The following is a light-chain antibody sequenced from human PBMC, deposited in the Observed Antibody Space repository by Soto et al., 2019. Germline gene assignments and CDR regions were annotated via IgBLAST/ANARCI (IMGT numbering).Light chain of an antibody. J-gene: IGLJ1*01. CDR2: GNN. CDR1: GSNIGSNY. Sequence: QSVLTQPPSASGTPGQGVTMSCSGSGSNIGSNYVYWYQQLPGTAPKLLIFGNNQRPSGVPDRFSGSKSGTSASLAISGLRSEDEADYYCAAWDDSLSGYVFGTGTKVTVL. CDR3: AAWDDSLSGYV. V-gene: IGLV1-47*02.